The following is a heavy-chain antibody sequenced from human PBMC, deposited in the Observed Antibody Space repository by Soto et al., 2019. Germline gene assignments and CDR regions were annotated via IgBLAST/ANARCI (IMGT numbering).Heavy chain of an antibody. J-gene: IGHJ6*02. CDR1: GFTFSSYG. CDR2: IWYDGSNK. D-gene: IGHD3-9*01. Sequence: PGGSLRLSCAASGFTFSSYGMHWVRQAPGKGLEWVAVIWYDGSNKYYADSVKGRFTISRDNSKNTLYLQMNSLRAEDTAVYYCARYGSNIWYYDILTGYFLGYYGMDVWGQGTTVTVSS. CDR3: ARYGSNIWYYDILTGYFLGYYGMDV. V-gene: IGHV3-33*01.